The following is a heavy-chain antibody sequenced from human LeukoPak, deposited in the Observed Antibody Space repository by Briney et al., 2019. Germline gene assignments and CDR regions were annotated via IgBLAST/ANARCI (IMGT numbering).Heavy chain of an antibody. CDR1: GFTFSSYA. D-gene: IGHD6-19*01. Sequence: GGSLRLSCAASGFTFSSYAMSWVRQAPGKGLEWVSAISGSGGSTYYADSVKGRFTISRDNSKNTLYLQMDSLRAEDTAVYYCARDGAGTFPRTDAFDIWGQGTMVTVSS. J-gene: IGHJ3*02. CDR3: ARDGAGTFPRTDAFDI. CDR2: ISGSGGST. V-gene: IGHV3-23*01.